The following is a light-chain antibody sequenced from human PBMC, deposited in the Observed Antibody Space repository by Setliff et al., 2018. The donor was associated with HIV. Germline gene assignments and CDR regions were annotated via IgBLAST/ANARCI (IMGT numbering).Light chain of an antibody. Sequence: QSVLTQPPSASGSPGQSVTISCTGTSSDVGGYNYVSWYQQHPGKAPKAVIYEVTKRPSGVPDRFSASKSGNTASLTVSGLQAEDEADYYCSSYADNNTCVVGSGTKV. CDR2: EVT. CDR1: SSDVGGYNY. V-gene: IGLV2-8*01. CDR3: SSYADNNTCV. J-gene: IGLJ1*01.